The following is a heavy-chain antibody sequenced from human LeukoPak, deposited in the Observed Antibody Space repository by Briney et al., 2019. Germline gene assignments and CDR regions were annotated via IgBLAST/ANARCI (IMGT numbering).Heavy chain of an antibody. J-gene: IGHJ4*02. Sequence: GGSLRLSCAASGFTFSSYAMSWVRQAPGKGLEWVSAISGSGGSTYYADSVKGRFTISRDNSKNTLYLQLNSLRAEDTAVYYCATERDSSWTFDSWGQGTLVTVSS. CDR3: ATERDSSWTFDS. CDR2: ISGSGGST. V-gene: IGHV3-23*01. CDR1: GFTFSSYA. D-gene: IGHD6-13*01.